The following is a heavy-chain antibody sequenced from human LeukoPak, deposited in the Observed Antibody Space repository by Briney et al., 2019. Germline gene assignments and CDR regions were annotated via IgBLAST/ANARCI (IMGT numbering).Heavy chain of an antibody. D-gene: IGHD4-23*01. CDR3: ARAAYGGNAGLFDY. CDR2: IYYSGST. CDR1: GGSISSYY. V-gene: IGHV4-59*01. Sequence: PSETLSLTCTVSGGSISSYYWSRIRQPPGKGLEWIGYIYYSGSTNYNPSLRSRVTISVDTSKNQFSLKLSSVTAADTAVYYCARAAYGGNAGLFDYWGQGTLVTVSS. J-gene: IGHJ4*02.